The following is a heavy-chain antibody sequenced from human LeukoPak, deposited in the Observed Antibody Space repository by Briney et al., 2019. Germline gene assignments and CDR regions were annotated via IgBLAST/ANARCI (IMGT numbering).Heavy chain of an antibody. V-gene: IGHV3-74*01. CDR2: IDGDGTNT. CDR1: GFTFSNNW. D-gene: IGHD1-1*01. CDR3: TRSLRNDLINWYAP. Sequence: GGSLRLSCATSGFTFSNNWMHWVRQAPGKGLVWVSRIDGDGTNTRYADSARGRFTISRDNAKNTLYLQMNSLRVEDTGVYYCTRSLRNDLINWYAPWGQGTLVTVSS. J-gene: IGHJ5*02.